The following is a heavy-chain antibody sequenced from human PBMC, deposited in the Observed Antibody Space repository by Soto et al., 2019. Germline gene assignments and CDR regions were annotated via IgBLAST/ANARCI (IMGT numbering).Heavy chain of an antibody. D-gene: IGHD3-3*01. Sequence: QVQLQESGPGLVKPSQTLSLTCTVSGGSISSGDYYWSWIRQPPGKGLEWIGYIYYSGSTYYNPSLKSRVTMSVDTSKNQFSLKLSSVTAADTAVYYCARGLRFLEWLTDYYYYGMDVWGQGTTVPVSS. J-gene: IGHJ6*02. CDR2: IYYSGST. CDR1: GGSISSGDYY. V-gene: IGHV4-30-4*01. CDR3: ARGLRFLEWLTDYYYYGMDV.